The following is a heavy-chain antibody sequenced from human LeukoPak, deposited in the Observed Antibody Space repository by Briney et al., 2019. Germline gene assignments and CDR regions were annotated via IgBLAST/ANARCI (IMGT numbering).Heavy chain of an antibody. CDR3: AKGGYASCFDP. CDR2: IKRDGSNT. V-gene: IGHV3-23*05. D-gene: IGHD2-15*01. CDR1: GFTFSEHS. J-gene: IGHJ5*02. Sequence: GGSLRLSCEASGFTFSEHSMSWVRQAPGKGLEWVSTIKRDGSNTYYTDSVEGRFTISRDNSKNTLYLEMNTLRAEATDVYYCAKGGYASCFDPWGQGTQVTVSS.